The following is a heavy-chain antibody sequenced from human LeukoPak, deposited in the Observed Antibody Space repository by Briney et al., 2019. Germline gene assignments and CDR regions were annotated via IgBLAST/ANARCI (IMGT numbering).Heavy chain of an antibody. V-gene: IGHV3-64*01. CDR3: ASWERGPSTFGGPKRKNERDAFDS. Sequence: GGSLRLSCAASGFTFSSYAMHWVRQAPGKGLEYVSAISSNGGSTYYANSVKGRFTISRDNSKNTLYLQMGSLRAEDMAVYYCASWERGPSTFGGPKRKNERDAFDSWGQGAMVTVCS. CDR2: ISSNGGST. CDR1: GFTFSSYA. J-gene: IGHJ3*02. D-gene: IGHD3-16*01.